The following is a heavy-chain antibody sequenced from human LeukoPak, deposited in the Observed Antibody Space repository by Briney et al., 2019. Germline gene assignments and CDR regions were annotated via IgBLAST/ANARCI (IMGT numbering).Heavy chain of an antibody. V-gene: IGHV3-23*01. D-gene: IGHD3-16*01. CDR2: ISGSGGST. Sequence: GGSLRLSCAASGFTFSTYSMTWVRQAPGKGLQWVSVISGSGGSTNYADSVKGRFTISRDNSKNMLYLQVNSLRVDDTAVYYCAKAPRFGDHAAEYFYYYMDVWGKGTTVTVSS. CDR1: GFTFSTYS. CDR3: AKAPRFGDHAAEYFYYYMDV. J-gene: IGHJ6*03.